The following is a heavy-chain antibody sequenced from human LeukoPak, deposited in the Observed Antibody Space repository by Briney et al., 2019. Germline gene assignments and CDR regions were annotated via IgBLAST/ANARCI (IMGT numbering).Heavy chain of an antibody. CDR2: NYYSGST. J-gene: IGHJ3*02. CDR1: GGSISSYY. D-gene: IGHD5-18*01. CDR3: ARVLRRYSYGVYAFDI. V-gene: IGHV4-59*01. Sequence: RSSETLSLTCTVSGGSISSYYWSWIRQPPGKGLEWIGYNYYSGSTNYNASLKSRVTISVDTSKNQFSLKLSSVTAADTAVYYCARVLRRYSYGVYAFDIWGQGTMVTVS.